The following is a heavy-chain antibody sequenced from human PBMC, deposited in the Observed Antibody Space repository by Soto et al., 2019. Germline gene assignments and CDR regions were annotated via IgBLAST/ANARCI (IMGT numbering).Heavy chain of an antibody. V-gene: IGHV4-34*01. J-gene: IGHJ6*02. CDR3: ARGLQVVPAAITYYYGMDV. Sequence: QVQLQQWGAGLLKPSETLSLTCAVYGGSFSGYYWSWIRQPPGKGLEWIGEINHSGSTNYNPSLKSRVTMSVDTSKNQFSLKLSSVTAADTAVYYCARGLQVVPAAITYYYGMDVWGQGTTVTVSS. D-gene: IGHD2-2*01. CDR1: GGSFSGYY. CDR2: INHSGST.